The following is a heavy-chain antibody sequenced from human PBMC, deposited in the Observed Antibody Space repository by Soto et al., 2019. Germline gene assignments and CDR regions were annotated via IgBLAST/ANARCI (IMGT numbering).Heavy chain of an antibody. CDR2: IIPIFGTA. CDR3: ARGYCSSTSCHPSSYYYYYYGMDV. CDR1: GGTFSSYA. D-gene: IGHD2-2*01. Sequence: RASVKVSCKASGGTFSSYAISWVRQAPGQGLEWMGGIIPIFGTANYAQKFQGRVTITADESTSTAYMELSSLRSEDTAVYYCARGYCSSTSCHPSSYYYYYYGMDVWGQGTTVTVSS. V-gene: IGHV1-69*13. J-gene: IGHJ6*02.